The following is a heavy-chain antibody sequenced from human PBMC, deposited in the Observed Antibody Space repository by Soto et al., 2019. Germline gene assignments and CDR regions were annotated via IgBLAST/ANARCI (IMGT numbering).Heavy chain of an antibody. D-gene: IGHD2-15*01. CDR3: ARDRVAANDAFDI. CDR2: IWYDGSNK. J-gene: IGHJ3*02. V-gene: IGHV3-33*01. CDR1: GFTFSSYG. Sequence: GGSLRLSCAASGFTFSSYGMHWVRQAPGKGLEWVAVIWYDGSNKYYADSVKGRFTISRDNSKNTLYLQMNSLRAEDTAVYYCARDRVAANDAFDIWGQGTMVTVSS.